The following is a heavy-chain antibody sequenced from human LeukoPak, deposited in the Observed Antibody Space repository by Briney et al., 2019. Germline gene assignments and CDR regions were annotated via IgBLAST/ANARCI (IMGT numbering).Heavy chain of an antibody. CDR3: ARLGGDYAPFDY. CDR2: ISSSSGYT. CDR1: GFTFSDYY. J-gene: IGHJ4*02. Sequence: PGGSLRLSRAASGFTFSDYYMSWIRQAPGKGLEWVSYISSSSGYTNYADSVKGRFTISRDNAKNSLYLQMNSLRAEDTAVYYCARLGGDYAPFDYWGQGTLVTVSS. D-gene: IGHD4-17*01. V-gene: IGHV3-11*06.